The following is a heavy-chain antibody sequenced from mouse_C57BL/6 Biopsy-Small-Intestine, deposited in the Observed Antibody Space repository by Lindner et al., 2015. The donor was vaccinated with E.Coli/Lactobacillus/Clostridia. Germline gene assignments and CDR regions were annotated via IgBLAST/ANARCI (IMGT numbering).Heavy chain of an antibody. CDR3: ASYDGYFGWFVY. V-gene: IGHV1-80*01. D-gene: IGHD2-3*01. J-gene: IGHJ3*01. Sequence: VQLQESGAELVKPGASVKISCKASGYAFSNFWMNWVKQRPGKGLEWIGQIYPGDGDTNYNGKFKGKATLTADKSSSTAYIQLSSLTSEDSAVYFCASYDGYFGWFVYWGQGTLVTVSA. CDR2: IYPGDGDT. CDR1: GYAFSNFW.